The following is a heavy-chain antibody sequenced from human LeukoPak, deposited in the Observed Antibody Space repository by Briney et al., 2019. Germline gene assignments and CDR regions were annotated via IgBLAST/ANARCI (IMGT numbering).Heavy chain of an antibody. D-gene: IGHD4-11*01. CDR3: ARASGPTYYYYYYMDV. J-gene: IGHJ6*03. V-gene: IGHV4-34*01. Sequence: PSETLSLTCAVYGGSFSDYFWGWIRQPPGKGLEWIGEINHSGRTYYNPSLKSRVTISVDTPKNQFSLKLSSVTAADTAVYYCARASGPTYYYYYYMDVWGKGTTVTVSS. CDR2: INHSGRT. CDR1: GGSFSDYF.